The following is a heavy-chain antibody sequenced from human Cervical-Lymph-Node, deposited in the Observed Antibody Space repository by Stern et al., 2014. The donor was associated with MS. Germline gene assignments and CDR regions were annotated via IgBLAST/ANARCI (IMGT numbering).Heavy chain of an antibody. Sequence: MQLVESGAELKKPGASVKVSCKASGYAFPSFGITWVRQAPGQGLEWMGWISNFNGDTKYAQKFQGRVTLTTDTSTSTAYMEVRSLKSDDTAVYYCARSYNRWMATIEWGQGTLVTVSS. J-gene: IGHJ4*02. V-gene: IGHV1-18*01. D-gene: IGHD5-24*01. CDR1: GYAFPSFG. CDR3: ARSYNRWMATIE. CDR2: ISNFNGDT.